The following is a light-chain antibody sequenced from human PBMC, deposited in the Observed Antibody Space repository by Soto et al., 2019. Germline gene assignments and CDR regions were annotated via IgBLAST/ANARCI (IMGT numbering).Light chain of an antibody. Sequence: DLQMTQSPSSLSASIGDRVTITCRASQSVSNDLNWYQQDPGKAPKILIYATSSLQSGVPSRFSGSGSGTDFTLTISSLQPEDFATCYCQQSYSIPYTFGQGTNLEI. CDR2: ATS. J-gene: IGKJ2*01. CDR1: QSVSND. CDR3: QQSYSIPYT. V-gene: IGKV1-39*01.